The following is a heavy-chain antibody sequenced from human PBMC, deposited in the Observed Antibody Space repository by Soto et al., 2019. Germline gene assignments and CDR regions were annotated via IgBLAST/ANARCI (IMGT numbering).Heavy chain of an antibody. V-gene: IGHV3-20*04. CDR1: GFTFDDYG. CDR2: INWNGGST. D-gene: IGHD4-17*01. Sequence: GGSLRLSCAASGFTFDDYGMSWVRQAPGKGLEWVSGINWNGGSTGYADSVKGRFTISRDNAKNSLYLQMNSLRAEDTALYYCAREDVRVGYGGNSGAFDIWGQGTMVTVSS. J-gene: IGHJ3*02. CDR3: AREDVRVGYGGNSGAFDI.